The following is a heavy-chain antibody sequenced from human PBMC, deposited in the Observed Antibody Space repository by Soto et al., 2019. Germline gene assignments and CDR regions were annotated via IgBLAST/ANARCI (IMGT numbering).Heavy chain of an antibody. J-gene: IGHJ4*02. V-gene: IGHV3-30-3*01. Sequence: QVQLVESGGGVVQPGRSLRLSCAASGFTFSSYAMHWVRQAPGKGLEWVAVISYDGSNKYYADSVKGRFTISRDNSKNTLYLQMNSLRAEDTAVYYCARDHHLLLLWDYWGQGTLVTVSS. CDR3: ARDHHLLLLWDY. D-gene: IGHD3-10*01. CDR1: GFTFSSYA. CDR2: ISYDGSNK.